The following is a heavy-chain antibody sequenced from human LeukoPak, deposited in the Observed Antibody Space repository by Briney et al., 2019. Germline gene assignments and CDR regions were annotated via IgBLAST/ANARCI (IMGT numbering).Heavy chain of an antibody. CDR1: GFTFSSYW. V-gene: IGHV3-7*01. D-gene: IGHD1-26*01. CDR3: ARDPVEWELLLDY. Sequence: GGSLRLSCAASGFTFSSYWMGWVRQAPGKRLEWVANMNIDGSEKYYADSAKGRFTISRDNARNSVYLQMNSLRVEDTAVYYCARDPVEWELLLDYWGQGTLVTVSP. J-gene: IGHJ4*02. CDR2: MNIDGSEK.